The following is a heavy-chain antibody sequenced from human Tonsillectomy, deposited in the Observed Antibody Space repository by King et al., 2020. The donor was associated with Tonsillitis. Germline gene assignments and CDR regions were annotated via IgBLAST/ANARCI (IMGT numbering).Heavy chain of an antibody. CDR3: ARIGSNFYYYMDV. D-gene: IGHD5-24*01. Sequence: TLKESGPVLMTPTETLTLTCTVSGFSLSSARMGVSWIRQPPEKALEWLGDITSNDEKSYSTSLKSRLSISKDTSKSQVVLNLANLGPDDTGTYYCARIGSNFYYYMDVWGKGTTVAVSS. CDR1: GFSLSSARMG. V-gene: IGHV2-26*01. J-gene: IGHJ6*03. CDR2: ITSNDEK.